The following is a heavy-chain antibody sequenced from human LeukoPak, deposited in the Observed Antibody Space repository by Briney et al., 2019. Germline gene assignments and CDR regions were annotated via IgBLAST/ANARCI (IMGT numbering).Heavy chain of an antibody. D-gene: IGHD2-15*01. CDR2: ISSSGSTI. CDR1: GFTFSSYG. J-gene: IGHJ4*02. Sequence: PGGSLRLSCAASGFTFSSYGMHWVRQAPGKGLEWVSYISSSGSTIYYADSVKGRFTISRDNAKNSLYLQMNSLRAEDTAVYYCARATPCSGGSCIYYFDYWGQGTLVTVSS. CDR3: ARATPCSGGSCIYYFDY. V-gene: IGHV3-48*04.